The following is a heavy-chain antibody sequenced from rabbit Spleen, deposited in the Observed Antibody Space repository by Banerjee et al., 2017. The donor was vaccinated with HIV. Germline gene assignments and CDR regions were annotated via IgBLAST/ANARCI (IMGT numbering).Heavy chain of an antibody. CDR2: IYTGSSGDT. J-gene: IGHJ4*01. CDR3: ARDLDGVIGWNFGW. V-gene: IGHV1S40*01. Sequence: QSLEESGGDLVKPGASLTLTCTASGLDFSSRYYMCWVRQAPGKGLEWIACIYTGSSGDTYYANWAKGRFTISKTSSTTVTLQMTSLTAADTATYFCARDLDGVIGWNFGWWGPGTLVTVS. D-gene: IGHD1-1*01. CDR1: GLDFSSRYY.